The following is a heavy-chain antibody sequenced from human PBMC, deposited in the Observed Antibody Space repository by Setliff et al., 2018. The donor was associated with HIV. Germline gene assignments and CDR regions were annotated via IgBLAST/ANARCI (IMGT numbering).Heavy chain of an antibody. J-gene: IGHJ5*02. D-gene: IGHD2-15*01. V-gene: IGHV4-59*08. CDR2: IYYSGST. CDR3: AAATTLLSPRA. CDR1: GGSFSGYY. Sequence: SETLSLTCAVYGGSFSGYYWSWIRQPPGKGLEWIGSIYYSGSTNYNPSLKSRVTISVDTSKNQFSLKLSSVTAADTAVYYCAAATTLLSPRAWGQGTLVTVSS.